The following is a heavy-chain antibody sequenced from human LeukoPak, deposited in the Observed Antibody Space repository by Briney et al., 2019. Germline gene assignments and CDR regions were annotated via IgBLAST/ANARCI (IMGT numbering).Heavy chain of an antibody. CDR3: ARDLGIAAAAYAEYFQH. D-gene: IGHD6-13*01. CDR1: GGTFSSYA. V-gene: IGHV1-69*04. CDR2: IIPIFGIA. Sequence: ASVKVSCKASGGTFSSYAISWVRQAPGQGLEWMGRIIPIFGIANYAQKFQGRVTITADKSTSTVYMELSSLRSEDTAVYYCARDLGIAAAAYAEYFQHWGQGTLVTVSS. J-gene: IGHJ1*01.